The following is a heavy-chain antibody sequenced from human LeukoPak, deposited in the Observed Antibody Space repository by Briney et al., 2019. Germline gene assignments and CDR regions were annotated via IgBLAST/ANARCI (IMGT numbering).Heavy chain of an antibody. CDR1: GFTFSSYA. V-gene: IGHV3-23*01. CDR2: ISGSGGGT. J-gene: IGHJ4*02. Sequence: GGSLRLSCAASGFTFSSYAMSWVRQAPGKGLEWVSAISGSGGGTYYADSVKGRFTISRDNSKNTLYLQMNSLRAEDTAVHYCAKDHLPYYYDSSGYRHPSDYWGQGTLVTVSS. CDR3: AKDHLPYYYDSSGYRHPSDY. D-gene: IGHD3-22*01.